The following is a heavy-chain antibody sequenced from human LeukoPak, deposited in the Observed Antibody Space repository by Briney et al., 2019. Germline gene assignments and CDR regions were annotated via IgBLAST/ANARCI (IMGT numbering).Heavy chain of an antibody. Sequence: GGSLRLSCAASGFTFSSYAMSWVRQAPGKGLEWVSAISGSGGSTYYADSVKGRFTNSRDNSKNTLYLQMNSLRAEDTAVYYCATDSSGYYYNFDYWGQGTLVTVSS. J-gene: IGHJ4*02. D-gene: IGHD3-22*01. CDR3: ATDSSGYYYNFDY. CDR2: ISGSGGST. CDR1: GFTFSSYA. V-gene: IGHV3-23*01.